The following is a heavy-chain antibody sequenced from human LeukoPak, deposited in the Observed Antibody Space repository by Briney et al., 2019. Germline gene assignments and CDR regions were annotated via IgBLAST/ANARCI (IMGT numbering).Heavy chain of an antibody. CDR1: GYTFTFYY. V-gene: IGHV1-69*13. J-gene: IGHJ4*02. D-gene: IGHD4-17*01. Sequence: ASVTVSCTASGYTFTFYYMHWMRQAPGQGLEWMGGIIPIFGTANYAQKFQGRVTITADESTSTAYMELSSLRSEDTAVYYCARDGGLMTTVTTFDYWGQGTLVTVSS. CDR3: ARDGGLMTTVTTFDY. CDR2: IIPIFGTA.